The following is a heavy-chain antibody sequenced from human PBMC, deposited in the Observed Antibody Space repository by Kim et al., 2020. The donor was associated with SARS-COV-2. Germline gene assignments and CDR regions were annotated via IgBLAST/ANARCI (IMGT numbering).Heavy chain of an antibody. V-gene: IGHV4-34*01. CDR2: INHSGST. D-gene: IGHD5-18*01. J-gene: IGHJ6*01. CDR1: GGSFSGYY. CDR3: ARGRYSYGYANYYYYGMDV. Sequence: SETLSLTCAVYGGSFSGYYWSWIRQPPGKGLEWIGEINHSGSTNYNPSLKSRVTISVDTSKNQFSLKLSSVTAADTAVYYCARGRYSYGYANYYYYGMDV.